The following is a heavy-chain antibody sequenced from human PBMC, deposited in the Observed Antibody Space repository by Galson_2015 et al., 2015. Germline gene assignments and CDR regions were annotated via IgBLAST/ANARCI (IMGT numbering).Heavy chain of an antibody. CDR2: ISSSSSYI. CDR3: ARDMVRERHAFDI. Sequence: SLRLSCAASGFTFSSYRMNWVRQAPGKGLEWVSSISSSSSYIYYADSVKGRFTISRDNAKNSLYLQVNSLRAEDTAVYYCARDMVRERHAFDIWGQGTMVTVSS. J-gene: IGHJ3*02. V-gene: IGHV3-21*01. CDR1: GFTFSSYR. D-gene: IGHD3-10*01.